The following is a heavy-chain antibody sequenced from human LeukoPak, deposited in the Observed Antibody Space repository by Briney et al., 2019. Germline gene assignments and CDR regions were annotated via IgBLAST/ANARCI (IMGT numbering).Heavy chain of an antibody. CDR1: GDSISSYY. V-gene: IGHV4-59*01. Sequence: KPSETLSLACTVSGDSISSYYWSWIRQPPGRGLEWIGYIYYSGSTNYNPSLKSRVTISVDTSKNQFPLKLSSVTAADTAVYYCARGSMITFGGVIVPFDYWGQGTLVTVSS. D-gene: IGHD3-16*02. J-gene: IGHJ4*02. CDR2: IYYSGST. CDR3: ARGSMITFGGVIVPFDY.